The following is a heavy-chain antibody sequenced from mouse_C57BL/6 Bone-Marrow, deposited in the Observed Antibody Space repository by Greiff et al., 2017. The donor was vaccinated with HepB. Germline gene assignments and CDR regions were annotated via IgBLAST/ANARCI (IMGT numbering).Heavy chain of an antibody. J-gene: IGHJ2*01. CDR2: IDYDGSST. CDR3: ASGGDYDGGNYFDY. V-gene: IGHV5-16*01. CDR1: GFTFSDYY. Sequence: EAHLVESEGGLVQPGSSMKLSCTASGFTFSDYYMAWVRQVPEKGLEWVANIDYDGSSTYYMDSLKSRFIISRDNAKNILYLQMSRLTSEATATDYCASGGDYDGGNYFDYWGQGTTLTVSS. D-gene: IGHD2-4*01.